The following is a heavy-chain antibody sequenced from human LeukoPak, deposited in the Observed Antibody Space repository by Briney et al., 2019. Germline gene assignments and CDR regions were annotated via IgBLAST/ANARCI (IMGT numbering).Heavy chain of an antibody. CDR1: GFTFGSYW. CDR2: IKQDGSEK. V-gene: IGHV3-7*01. Sequence: GGSLRLSCAASGFTFGSYWMSWVRQAPGKGLEWVANIKQDGSEKYYVDSVKGRFTISRDNAKNSLYLQMNSLRAEDTAVYYCARDLWFGEKDGYWGQGTLVTGSA. J-gene: IGHJ4*02. CDR3: ARDLWFGEKDGY. D-gene: IGHD3-10*01.